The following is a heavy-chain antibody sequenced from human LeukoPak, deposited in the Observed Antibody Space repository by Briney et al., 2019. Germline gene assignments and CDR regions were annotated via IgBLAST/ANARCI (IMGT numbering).Heavy chain of an antibody. CDR3: ARERYYWNDAPEAFDI. Sequence: GASLRLSCAATGFTFSDHYMDWVRQAPGKGLEWVGRTRNKANSYTTEYAASVKGRFTISRDDSKNSLYLQMNSLKTEDTAVYYCARERYYWNDAPEAFDIWGQGTMVTVSS. D-gene: IGHD1-20*01. J-gene: IGHJ3*02. CDR1: GFTFSDHY. CDR2: TRNKANSYTT. V-gene: IGHV3-72*01.